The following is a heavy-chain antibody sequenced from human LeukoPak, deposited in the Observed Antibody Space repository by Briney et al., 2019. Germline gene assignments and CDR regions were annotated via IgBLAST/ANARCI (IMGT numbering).Heavy chain of an antibody. CDR3: ARHRDYNFDYFDY. CDR1: GGSISSSTYY. J-gene: IGHJ4*02. CDR2: IYYSGST. V-gene: IGHV4-39*01. D-gene: IGHD4-11*01. Sequence: SGTLSLTCTVSGGSISSSTYYWGWIRQPPGKGLEWIGSIYYSGSTYYNPSLMSRVTISVDTSKNQFSLKVNSVTAADTAVYYCARHRDYNFDYFDYWGQGTLVTVSS.